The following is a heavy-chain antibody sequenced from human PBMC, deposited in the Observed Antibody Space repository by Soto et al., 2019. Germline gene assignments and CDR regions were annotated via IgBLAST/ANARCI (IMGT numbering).Heavy chain of an antibody. Sequence: QVQLVESGGGVVQPGRSLRLSCAASGFTFSSYAMHWVRQAPGKGLEWVAVISYDGSNKYYADSVKGRFTISRDNSKNTLYLQMNSLRAEDTAVYYCANVLLWFGESYYGMDVWGQGTTVTVSS. CDR3: ANVLLWFGESYYGMDV. J-gene: IGHJ6*02. CDR2: ISYDGSNK. CDR1: GFTFSSYA. V-gene: IGHV3-30-3*01. D-gene: IGHD3-10*01.